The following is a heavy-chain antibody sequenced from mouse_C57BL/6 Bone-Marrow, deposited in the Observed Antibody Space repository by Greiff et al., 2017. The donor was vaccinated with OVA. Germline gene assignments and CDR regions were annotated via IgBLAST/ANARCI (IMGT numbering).Heavy chain of an antibody. V-gene: IGHV1-82*01. D-gene: IGHD2-3*01. Sequence: VKLQESGPELVKPGASVKISCKASGYAFSSSWMNWVKQRPGKGLEWIGRIYPGAGDSNYNGKFKGKATLTADKSSSTDYMKRSSLTSEDSAVYFCARNYDGYYWFAYWGQGTLVTVSA. CDR1: GYAFSSSW. J-gene: IGHJ3*01. CDR2: IYPGAGDS. CDR3: ARNYDGYYWFAY.